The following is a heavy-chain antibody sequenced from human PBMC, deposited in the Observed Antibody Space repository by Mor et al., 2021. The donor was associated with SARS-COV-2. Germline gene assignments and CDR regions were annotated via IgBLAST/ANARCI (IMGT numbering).Heavy chain of an antibody. CDR3: AKTSCGGDCYLRNWFDP. V-gene: IGHV3-23*01. Sequence: FTISRDNSKNTHYLQMNSLRAEDTAIYYCAKTSCGGDCYLRNWFDPWGQGTLVTVSS. D-gene: IGHD2-21*02. J-gene: IGHJ5*02.